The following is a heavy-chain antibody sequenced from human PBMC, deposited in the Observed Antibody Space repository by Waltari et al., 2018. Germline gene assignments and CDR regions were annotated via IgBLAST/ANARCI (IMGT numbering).Heavy chain of an antibody. Sequence: PSGTLSLSCAVSGDSVTSPNWWSWVRQSPQRGLEWIGQVLSTGKTNYSPSFASRVTMSLDASNNQFSLKLTSATAADTAVYYCARDRGRGLYLDAWGPGTLVTVSP. CDR1: GDSVTSPNW. CDR3: ARDRGRGLYLDA. J-gene: IGHJ5*02. D-gene: IGHD2-15*01. CDR2: VLSTGKT. V-gene: IGHV4-4*02.